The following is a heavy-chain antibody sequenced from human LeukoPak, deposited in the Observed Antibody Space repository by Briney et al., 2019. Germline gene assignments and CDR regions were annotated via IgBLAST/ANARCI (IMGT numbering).Heavy chain of an antibody. J-gene: IGHJ4*02. D-gene: IGHD6-19*01. CDR3: ARSGHSNGWYYFDY. CDR1: GFSFSSYS. CDR2: ISSYTIT. Sequence: GGSLRLSCAAGGFSFSSYSMNWVRQAPGKRLEWIAYISSYTITYYADFVKGRFTISRVNAKKSLDLQMNSLRAEDTAVYYCARSGHSNGWYYFDYWGLGALVTVSS. V-gene: IGHV3-48*01.